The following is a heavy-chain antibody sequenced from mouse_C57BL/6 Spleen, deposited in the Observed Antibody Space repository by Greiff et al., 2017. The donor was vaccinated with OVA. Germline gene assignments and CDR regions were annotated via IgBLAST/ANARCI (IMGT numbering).Heavy chain of an antibody. D-gene: IGHD3-2*02. V-gene: IGHV1-15*01. CDR3: TRSTAQAPYYFDD. CDR1: GYTFTDYE. J-gene: IGHJ2*01. CDR2: INPDTGGT. Sequence: VQLQQSGAELVRPGASVTLSCTASGYTFTDYEMPWVQQTPVHGLEWIGAINPDTGGTAYNHKFKGRSILTGDKSSSTDYLELRSLTSEDSAVYYCTRSTAQAPYYFDDWGQGTTLTVSS.